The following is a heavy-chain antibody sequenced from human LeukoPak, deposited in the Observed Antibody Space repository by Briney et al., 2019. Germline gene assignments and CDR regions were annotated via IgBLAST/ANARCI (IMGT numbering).Heavy chain of an antibody. V-gene: IGHV1-18*01. J-gene: IGHJ6*02. CDR3: ARMTTGYSSGWGLYYYGMDV. CDR2: ISAYKGNT. D-gene: IGHD6-19*01. CDR1: GYTFTSYG. Sequence: ASVKDSCKASGYTFTSYGISWVRQAPGQGLEWVGWISAYKGNTNYAQKLQGRVTMTTDTSTSTAYMELRSLRSDDTAVYYCARMTTGYSSGWGLYYYGMDVWGQGTTVTVSS.